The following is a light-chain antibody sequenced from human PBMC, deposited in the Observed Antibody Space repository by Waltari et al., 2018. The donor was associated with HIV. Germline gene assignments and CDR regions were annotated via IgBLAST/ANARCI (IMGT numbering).Light chain of an antibody. J-gene: IGLJ3*02. V-gene: IGLV1-44*01. Sequence: QSVLTQPPSVSGTPGQNVTISGSGSSTNIGSNIVNWYQQVPEAAPKLLIYSNDQRPSGVPDRFSGSKSGTSASLAISGLQSADEADYYCAAWDDSLNGMFGGGTKLTV. CDR3: AAWDDSLNGM. CDR1: STNIGSNI. CDR2: SND.